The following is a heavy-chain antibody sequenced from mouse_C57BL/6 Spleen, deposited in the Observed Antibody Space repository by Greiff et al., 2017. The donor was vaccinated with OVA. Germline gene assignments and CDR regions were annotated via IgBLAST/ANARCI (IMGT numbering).Heavy chain of an antibody. Sequence: VQLQQPGAELVRPGSSVKLSCKASGYTFTSYWMHWVKQRPIQGLEWIGNIDPSDSETHYNQKFKDKATLTVDKSSSTAYMQLSSLTSEDSAVYYCARFLYYGSSYGDFDVWGTGTTVTVSS. J-gene: IGHJ1*03. CDR1: GYTFTSYW. V-gene: IGHV1-52*01. CDR3: ARFLYYGSSYGDFDV. CDR2: IDPSDSET. D-gene: IGHD1-1*01.